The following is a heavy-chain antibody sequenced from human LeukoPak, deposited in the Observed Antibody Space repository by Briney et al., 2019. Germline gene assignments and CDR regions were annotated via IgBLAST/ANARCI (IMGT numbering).Heavy chain of an antibody. CDR2: MYYSGST. CDR3: ASGYRSDSYFDL. CDR1: GGSVSRSNYY. J-gene: IGHJ2*01. V-gene: IGHV4-61*01. Sequence: SETLSLTCNVSGGSVSRSNYYWTWIRQPPEKGLEWIGYMYYSGSTYYNPSLKSRVTISIDTSKNQFSLKLSSVTAADTAVYYCASGYRSDSYFDLWGRGTLVTVSS. D-gene: IGHD5-12*01.